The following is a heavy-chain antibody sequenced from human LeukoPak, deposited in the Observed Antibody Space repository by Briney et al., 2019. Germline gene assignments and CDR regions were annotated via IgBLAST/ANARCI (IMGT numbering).Heavy chain of an antibody. V-gene: IGHV1-46*01. CDR2: INPSGGST. Sequence: ASVKVSCKASGYTFTSYYMHWVRQAPGQGLEWIGIINPSGGSTSYAQKFQGRVTMTRDTSTSTVYMELSSLRSEDTAVYYCARDLSPDTAMVYFDYWGQGTLVTVSS. CDR1: GYTFTSYY. D-gene: IGHD5-18*01. J-gene: IGHJ4*02. CDR3: ARDLSPDTAMVYFDY.